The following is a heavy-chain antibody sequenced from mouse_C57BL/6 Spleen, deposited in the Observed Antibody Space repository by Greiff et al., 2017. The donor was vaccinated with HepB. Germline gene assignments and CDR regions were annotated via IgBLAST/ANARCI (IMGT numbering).Heavy chain of an antibody. Sequence: VQLQQSGAELVRPGASVTLSCKASGYTFTDYEMHWVKQTPVHGLEWIGAIDPETGGTAYNQKFKGKAILTADKSSSTAYMELRSLTSEDSAVYYCTRGRITTVTDVWGTGTTVTVSS. D-gene: IGHD1-1*01. V-gene: IGHV1-15*01. CDR1: GYTFTDYE. CDR3: TRGRITTVTDV. CDR2: IDPETGGT. J-gene: IGHJ1*03.